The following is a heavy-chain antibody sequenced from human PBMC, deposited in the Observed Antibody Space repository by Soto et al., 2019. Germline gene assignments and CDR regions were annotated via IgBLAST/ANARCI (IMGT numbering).Heavy chain of an antibody. J-gene: IGHJ4*02. CDR1: YGSISSGDYY. V-gene: IGHV4-30-4*01. CDR2: IYYSGST. Sequence: NPSETLSLTCTVSYGSISSGDYYWSWIRQPPGKGLEWIGYIYYSGSTYYNPSLKSRVTISVDTSKNQFSLKLSPVTAADTAVYYCARDPVDGDYFDYWGQGALVTVSS. D-gene: IGHD4-17*01. CDR3: ARDPVDGDYFDY.